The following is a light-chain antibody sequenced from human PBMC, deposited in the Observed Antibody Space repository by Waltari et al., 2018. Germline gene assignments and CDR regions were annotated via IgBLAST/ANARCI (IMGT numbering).Light chain of an antibody. CDR1: QGISNY. Sequence: DIQMTQSPSSLSASVGDRVTITCRASQGISNYVAWYQQKPGKAPKLLIYAASTLQSGVPTRFSGSGSETDFTLTISSLQPEDVASYYCQKYNNAPWTFGQGTKVEIK. J-gene: IGKJ1*01. V-gene: IGKV1-27*01. CDR2: AAS. CDR3: QKYNNAPWT.